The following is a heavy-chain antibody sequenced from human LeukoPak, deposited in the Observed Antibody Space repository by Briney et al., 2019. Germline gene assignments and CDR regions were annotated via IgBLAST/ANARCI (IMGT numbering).Heavy chain of an antibody. CDR1: GYSISSGYY. D-gene: IGHD7-27*01. CDR3: AVGLGTFDY. J-gene: IGHJ4*02. Sequence: SETLSLTCTVSGYSISSGYYWGWIRQPPGKGLEWIGSIYCSGSTYYNPSLKSRVTISVDTSKNQFSLKLSSVTAADTAVYYCAVGLGTFDYWGQGTLVTVSS. V-gene: IGHV4-38-2*02. CDR2: IYCSGST.